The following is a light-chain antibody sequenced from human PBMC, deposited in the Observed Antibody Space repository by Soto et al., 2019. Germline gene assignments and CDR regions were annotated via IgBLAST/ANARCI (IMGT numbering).Light chain of an antibody. V-gene: IGKV1-17*01. Sequence: DIQMTQSPSSLSASVGDRVTITCRASQGVGTNLGWYQQKPGKAPKRLIYVASSLQTGVSSKFSGSVSGTDFTLTITSLQPEDFATYYCHQHNSYPWTFGQGTKVDIK. J-gene: IGKJ1*01. CDR2: VAS. CDR3: HQHNSYPWT. CDR1: QGVGTN.